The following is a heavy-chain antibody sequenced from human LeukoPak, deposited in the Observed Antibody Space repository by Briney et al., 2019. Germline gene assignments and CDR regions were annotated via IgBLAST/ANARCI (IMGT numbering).Heavy chain of an antibody. CDR3: AKDKWSSGYCFDY. Sequence: GGSLRLSCAASGFTFSSYGMHWVRQAPGKGLEWVAFIRYDGSNKYYADSVKGRFTISRDNSKNTLYLQMNSLRAEDTAVYYCAKDKWSSGYCFDYWGQGTRVTVSS. J-gene: IGHJ4*02. CDR1: GFTFSSYG. D-gene: IGHD3-22*01. V-gene: IGHV3-30*02. CDR2: IRYDGSNK.